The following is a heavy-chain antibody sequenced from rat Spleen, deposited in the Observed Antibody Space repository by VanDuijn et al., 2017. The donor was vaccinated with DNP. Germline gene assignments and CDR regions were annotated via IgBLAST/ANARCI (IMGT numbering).Heavy chain of an antibody. V-gene: IGHV5-46*01. CDR2: FSTIGDNT. CDR3: ARHRTTSPYYYAMDA. J-gene: IGHJ4*01. D-gene: IGHD1-10*01. Sequence: EVQLVESGGGLVQPGRSMKLSCEASGFTFRSFPMAWVRQAPTKGLEWVATFSTIGDNTYYRDSVKGRFTISRDNAKSTLYLQMDSLRSEDTATYYCARHRTTSPYYYAMDAWGQGASVTVSS. CDR1: GFTFRSFP.